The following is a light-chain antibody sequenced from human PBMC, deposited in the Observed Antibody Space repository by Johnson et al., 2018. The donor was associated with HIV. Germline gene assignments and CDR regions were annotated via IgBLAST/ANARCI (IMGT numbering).Light chain of an antibody. CDR3: GTWDGSLRTAF. V-gene: IGLV1-51*02. CDR1: SSIIRNNY. Sequence: QPVLTQPPSVSAAPGQKVTISCSGSSSIIRNNYVSWYQQLPGAAPKLLIYENDRRPSGIPDRFPGSKSGTSATLDITGLQTGDEADYYCGTWDGSLRTAFFGTGTKVTVL. CDR2: END. J-gene: IGLJ1*01.